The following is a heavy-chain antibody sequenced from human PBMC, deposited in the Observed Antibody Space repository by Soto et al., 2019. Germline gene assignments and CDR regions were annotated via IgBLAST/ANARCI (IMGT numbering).Heavy chain of an antibody. CDR3: AKNQGVELVPLATVDWFDP. CDR2: ISGSGFKK. J-gene: IGHJ5*02. Sequence: PVGSLRLSCAASGFIFENFGMSWVRQAPGKGLEWISSISGSGFKKYYADSVKGRFTIFRDNSKSTVYLELNNLSAEDTAVYHCAKNQGVELVPLATVDWFDPWGQGSVVTVSS. D-gene: IGHD1-26*01. CDR1: GFIFENFG. V-gene: IGHV3-23*01.